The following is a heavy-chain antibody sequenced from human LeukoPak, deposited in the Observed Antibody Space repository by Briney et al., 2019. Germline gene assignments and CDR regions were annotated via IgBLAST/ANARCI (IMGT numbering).Heavy chain of an antibody. Sequence: GASVKVSCKASGYTFTSYYMHWVRQAPGQGLEWMGIINPSGGSTSYAQKFQGRVTMTRDTSTSTVYMELSSLRSEDTAVYYCARGGGRYYDSSGYRHFDYWGQGTLVTVSS. CDR1: GYTFTSYY. J-gene: IGHJ4*02. CDR3: ARGGGRYYDSSGYRHFDY. D-gene: IGHD3-22*01. CDR2: INPSGGST. V-gene: IGHV1-46*01.